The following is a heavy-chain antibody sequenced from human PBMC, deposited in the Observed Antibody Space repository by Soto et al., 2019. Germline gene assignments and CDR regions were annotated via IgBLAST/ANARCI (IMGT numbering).Heavy chain of an antibody. CDR3: VRLLYV. CDR2: LYYNGST. J-gene: IGHJ4*02. V-gene: IGHV4-39*01. D-gene: IGHD2-8*01. CDR1: GGSIPSDYYY. Sequence: SETLSLTCTVSGGSIPSDYYYWGWVRQPPGKGLEWIGSLYYNGSTYCNPSLKTRLTISGDTSKNQFSLKMTSVTAADTAVYYCVRLLYVWGQGTLVTVSS.